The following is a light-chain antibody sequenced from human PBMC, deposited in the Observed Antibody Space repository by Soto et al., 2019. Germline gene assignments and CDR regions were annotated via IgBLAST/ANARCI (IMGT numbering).Light chain of an antibody. V-gene: IGKV1-39*01. Sequence: DIQVTQSPSSLSASVGARVTTTCRSSQTISNYLNWYQQKPGKAPKLLIYAASSLQSGVPLRFSGSGSGTDFTLTSTSLQPEDFATYYCQQSYTTPPTFGGGTKVDIK. CDR2: AAS. CDR1: QTISNY. CDR3: QQSYTTPPT. J-gene: IGKJ4*01.